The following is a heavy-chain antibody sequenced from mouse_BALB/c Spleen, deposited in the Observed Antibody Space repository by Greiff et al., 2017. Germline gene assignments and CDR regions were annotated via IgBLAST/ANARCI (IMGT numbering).Heavy chain of an antibody. D-gene: IGHD1-1*01. CDR1: GFTFSSYT. V-gene: IGHV5-12-2*01. J-gene: IGHJ2*01. Sequence: EVQLVESGGGLVQPGGSLKLSCAASGFTFSSYTMSWVRQTPEKRLEWVAYISNGGGSTYYPDTVKGRFTISRDNAKNTLYLQMSSLKSEDTAMYYCARQDYGSSFGYWGQGTTLTVSS. CDR3: ARQDYGSSFGY. CDR2: ISNGGGST.